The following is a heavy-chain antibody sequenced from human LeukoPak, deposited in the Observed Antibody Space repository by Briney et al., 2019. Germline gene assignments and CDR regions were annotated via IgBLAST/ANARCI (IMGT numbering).Heavy chain of an antibody. D-gene: IGHD1-26*01. Sequence: PGGSLRLSCEASGFTFEDYEMSWFRQAPGKGPEWILYISATGNTKYYADSVKGRFTISRDNSKNTLYMQMNSLRAEDTAVYYCAKDPHTSPAGYFDYWGQGTLVTVSS. V-gene: IGHV3-11*04. CDR1: GFTFEDYE. J-gene: IGHJ4*02. CDR3: AKDPHTSPAGYFDY. CDR2: ISATGNTK.